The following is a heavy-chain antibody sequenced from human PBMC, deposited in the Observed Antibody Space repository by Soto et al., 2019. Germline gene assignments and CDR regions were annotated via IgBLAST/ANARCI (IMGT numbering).Heavy chain of an antibody. D-gene: IGHD6-19*01. CDR2: ISAYNGNT. J-gene: IGHJ4*02. CDR3: ASKVSSSGWYYFDY. V-gene: IGHV1-18*01. CDR1: GYTFTSYG. Sequence: ASVKVSCKASGYTFTSYGISWVRQAPGQGLEWMGWISAYNGNTNYAQKLQGRVTMTTDTSTSTAYMELRSLRPDDTAVYYCASKVSSSGWYYFDYWGQGTLVTVSS.